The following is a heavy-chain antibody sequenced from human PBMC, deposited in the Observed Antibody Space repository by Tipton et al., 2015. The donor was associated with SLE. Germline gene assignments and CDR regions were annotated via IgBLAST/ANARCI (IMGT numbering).Heavy chain of an antibody. V-gene: IGHV5-10-1*01. CDR1: GYSFTSYW. Sequence: QLVQSGAEVKKPGESLKISCKGSGYSFTSYWIGWVRQMPGKGLEWMGRIDPSDSYTNYSPSFQGHVTISADKSISTAYLQWSSLKASDTAMYYCATRYYYGSGSSPYSYYSGQGTLVTFSS. D-gene: IGHD3-10*01. J-gene: IGHJ4*02. CDR2: IDPSDSYT. CDR3: ATRYYYGSGSSPYSYY.